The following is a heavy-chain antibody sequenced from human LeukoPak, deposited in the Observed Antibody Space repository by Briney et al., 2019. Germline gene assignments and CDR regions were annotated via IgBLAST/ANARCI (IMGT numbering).Heavy chain of an antibody. J-gene: IGHJ4*02. V-gene: IGHV3-66*01. D-gene: IGHD6-13*01. CDR2: IYSGGST. CDR3: ARASIAAAGYYFDY. CDR1: GFTVSTNY. Sequence: GGSLRLSCAASGFTVSTNYMSWVRQAPGKGLEGVSVIYSGGSTYYADSVKGRFTISRDNSMNTLYLQMNSLRAEDTAVYYCARASIAAAGYYFDYWGQGTLVTVSS.